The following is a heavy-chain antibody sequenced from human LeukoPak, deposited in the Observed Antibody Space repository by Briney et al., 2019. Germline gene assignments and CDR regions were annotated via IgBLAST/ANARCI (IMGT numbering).Heavy chain of an antibody. J-gene: IGHJ4*02. Sequence: GASVKVSCKASGYSFTNYYMHWVRQAPGQGLEWMGIINPSSGSTTNAQKFQGRVTMTRDTSTTKVYMEVSSLRSDDTDMYYCARDERDVVVVPGAMPYWGQGTLVPVSS. CDR3: ARDERDVVVVPGAMPY. CDR2: INPSSGST. V-gene: IGHV1-46*01. CDR1: GYSFTNYY. D-gene: IGHD2-2*01.